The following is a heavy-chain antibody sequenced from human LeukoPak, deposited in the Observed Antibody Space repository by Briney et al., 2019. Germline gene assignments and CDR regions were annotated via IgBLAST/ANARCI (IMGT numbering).Heavy chain of an antibody. V-gene: IGHV4-59*01. D-gene: IGHD6-6*01. CDR1: GGSISSYY. Sequence: PSETLSLTCTVSGGSISSYYWSWIRQPPGKGLEWIGYIYYSGSTNYNPSLKSRVTISVDTSKNQFSLKLSSVSAADTAVYYCARIHSGSSDYWGQGTLVTVSS. CDR2: IYYSGST. J-gene: IGHJ4*02. CDR3: ARIHSGSSDY.